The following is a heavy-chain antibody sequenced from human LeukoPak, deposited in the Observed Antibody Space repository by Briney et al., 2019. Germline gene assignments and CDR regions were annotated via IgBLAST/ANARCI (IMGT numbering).Heavy chain of an antibody. CDR2: IYYSGGT. Sequence: KPAETLSLTCTVSGGSIRGYYWTWIRQPPGKGLEWIAYIYYSGGTNYNPSLKSRVTISVNTSKQQFSLKLPSVTAADTAVYYCASLDVVNSYFDYWGQGTQVTVSS. CDR1: GGSIRGYY. CDR3: ASLDVVNSYFDY. V-gene: IGHV4-59*08. D-gene: IGHD2-15*01. J-gene: IGHJ4*02.